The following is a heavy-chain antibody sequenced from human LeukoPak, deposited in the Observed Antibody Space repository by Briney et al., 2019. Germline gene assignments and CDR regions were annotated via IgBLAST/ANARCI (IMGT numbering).Heavy chain of an antibody. V-gene: IGHV3-7*04. J-gene: IGHJ6*03. Sequence: PGGSLRLSCAASGFTFSSYWTSWVRQAPGKGLEWVANIKQDGSEKYYVDSVKGRFTISRDNAKNSLYLQMNSLRAEDTAVYYCAGGVWSSYMDVWGKGTTVTVSS. CDR3: AGGVWSSYMDV. CDR2: IKQDGSEK. D-gene: IGHD3-16*01. CDR1: GFTFSSYW.